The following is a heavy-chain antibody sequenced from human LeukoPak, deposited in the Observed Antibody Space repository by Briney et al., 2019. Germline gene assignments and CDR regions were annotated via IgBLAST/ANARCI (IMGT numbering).Heavy chain of an antibody. D-gene: IGHD5-12*01. V-gene: IGHV4-34*01. CDR3: ARRDGYNSTSDY. CDR2: INHSGST. CDR1: GGSFSGYY. J-gene: IGHJ4*02. Sequence: SETLSLTCAVYGGSFSGYYWSWIRQPPGKGLEWIGEINHSGSTNYNPSLKSRVTISVDTSKNQFSLKLSSVTAADTAVYYCARRDGYNSTSDYWGQGTLVTVSS.